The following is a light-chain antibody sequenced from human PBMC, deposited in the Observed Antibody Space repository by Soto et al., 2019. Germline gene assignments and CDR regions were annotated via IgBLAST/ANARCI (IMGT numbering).Light chain of an antibody. CDR2: DVS. CDR1: SSDVGGYNY. J-gene: IGLJ2*01. Sequence: QSALTQPASVSGSPGQSITISCTGTSSDVGGYNYVSWYQQHPGKAPKLMIYDVSNRPSGVSNRFSGSKSGNTASLTISGLQAQDEADYYCISYTSSSGVVFGGGTKLTVL. V-gene: IGLV2-14*01. CDR3: ISYTSSSGVV.